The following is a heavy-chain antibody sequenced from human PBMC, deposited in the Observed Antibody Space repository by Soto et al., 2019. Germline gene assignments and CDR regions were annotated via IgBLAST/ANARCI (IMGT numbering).Heavy chain of an antibody. V-gene: IGHV1-69*02. CDR3: ARGGYCTNGVCYNYYYYMVV. Sequence: QVQLVQSGAEVKKPGSSVKVSCKASGGTFSSYTISWVRQAPGQGLEWMGRIIPILGIANYAQKCQGRVAITADKSTSRAYMELSSLRAEDTAVYYCARGGYCTNGVCYNYYYYMVVWGKGTTVTVSS. CDR1: GGTFSSYT. J-gene: IGHJ6*03. D-gene: IGHD2-8*01. CDR2: IIPILGIA.